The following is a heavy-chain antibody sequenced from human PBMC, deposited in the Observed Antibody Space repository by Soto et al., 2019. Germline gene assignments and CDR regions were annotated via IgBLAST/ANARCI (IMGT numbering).Heavy chain of an antibody. Sequence: LSLSCEGSGFTFSSFGLHWVRQAPGKGLARVAQISEGEGTTDYADSVKGRFIVSRNNAKNTLFLQMNSLRPDDTSVYYCARRHMVPPVPLDYGMDVWGQGTTVTVSS. CDR2: ISEGEGTT. D-gene: IGHD3-10*01. CDR3: ARRHMVPPVPLDYGMDV. V-gene: IGHV3-30-3*01. J-gene: IGHJ6*02. CDR1: GFTFSSFG.